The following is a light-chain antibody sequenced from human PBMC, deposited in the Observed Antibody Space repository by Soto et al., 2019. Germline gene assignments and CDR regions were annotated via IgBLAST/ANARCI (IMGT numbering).Light chain of an antibody. J-gene: IGLJ2*01. CDR3: SSYAPSDTLVV. Sequence: QSVLTQPASVSGSPGQSVTISCTGPSSDVSSYQHLPGKAPKLIISEITHRASGVSTRFSGSKSGNTASLTISGLQADDEADYYCSSYAPSDTLVVFGGGTKLTVL. CDR1: SSD. V-gene: IGLV2-14*01. CDR2: EIT.